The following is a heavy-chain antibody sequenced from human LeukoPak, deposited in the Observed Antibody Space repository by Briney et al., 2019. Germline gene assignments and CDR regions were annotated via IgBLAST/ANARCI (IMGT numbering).Heavy chain of an antibody. V-gene: IGHV1-2*02. CDR1: GYTFTGYY. J-gene: IGHJ4*02. D-gene: IGHD3-22*01. CDR3: ARDRGRRITMIFDY. Sequence: GASVKVSCKASGYTFTGYYMHWVRQAPGQGLEWMGWINPNSGGTNYAQKFQGRVTMTRDTSISTAYMELSRLRSDDTAVYYCARDRGRRITMIFDYWGQGTLVTVSS. CDR2: INPNSGGT.